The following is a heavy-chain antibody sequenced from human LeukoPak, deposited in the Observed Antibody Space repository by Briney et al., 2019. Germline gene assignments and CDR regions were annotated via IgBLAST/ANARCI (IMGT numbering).Heavy chain of an antibody. Sequence: SETLSLTCAVYGGAFSGYYWSWIRQPPGKWLEWIGEINHSGSTNYNPSLKSRVTISVDTSKNQFSLKLSSVTAADTAVYYCARTGGSGSKFDYWGQGTLVTVSS. CDR3: ARTGGSGSKFDY. CDR1: GGAFSGYY. J-gene: IGHJ4*02. CDR2: INHSGST. V-gene: IGHV4-34*01. D-gene: IGHD3-10*01.